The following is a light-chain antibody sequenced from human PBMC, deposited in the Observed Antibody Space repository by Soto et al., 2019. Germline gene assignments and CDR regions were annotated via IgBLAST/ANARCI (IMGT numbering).Light chain of an antibody. Sequence: QSVLTQPASVSGSPGQSITISCTGTSSDVGSYNLVSWCQHHPGKAHKLIIYEVTKRPSGVSYRFSGSKSGNKASLTISWLQAEDEAVYHCCSYAGTSTFLVFGGGTKVTVL. CDR1: SSDVGSYNL. J-gene: IGLJ2*01. CDR3: CSYAGTSTFLV. V-gene: IGLV2-23*02. CDR2: EVT.